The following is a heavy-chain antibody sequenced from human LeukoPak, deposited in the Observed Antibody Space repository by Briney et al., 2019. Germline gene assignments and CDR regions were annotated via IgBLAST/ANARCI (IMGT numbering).Heavy chain of an antibody. CDR2: ISGSGGST. Sequence: PGGSLRLSCAASGFTFSSYAMSWVRQAPGKGLEWVSAISGSGGSTYYADSEKGRFTISRDNSKNTLYLQMNSLRAEDTAVYYCAKVQKSMVTSIDYWGQGTLVTVSS. J-gene: IGHJ4*02. CDR3: AKVQKSMVTSIDY. CDR1: GFTFSSYA. D-gene: IGHD5-18*01. V-gene: IGHV3-23*01.